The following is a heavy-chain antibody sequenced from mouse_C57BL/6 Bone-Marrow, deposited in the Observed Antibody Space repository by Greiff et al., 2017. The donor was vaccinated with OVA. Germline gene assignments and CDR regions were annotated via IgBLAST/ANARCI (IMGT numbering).Heavy chain of an antibody. J-gene: IGHJ3*01. D-gene: IGHD4-1*01. CDR1: GFTFSDYY. V-gene: IGHV5-12*01. CDR3: ARRDWEGFAY. Sequence: EVQGVESGGGLVQPGGSLKLSCAASGFTFSDYYMYWVRQTPEKRLEWVAYISNGGGSTYYPDTVKGRFTISRDNAKNTLYLQMGRLKSEDTAMYYCARRDWEGFAYWGQGTLVTVSA. CDR2: ISNGGGST.